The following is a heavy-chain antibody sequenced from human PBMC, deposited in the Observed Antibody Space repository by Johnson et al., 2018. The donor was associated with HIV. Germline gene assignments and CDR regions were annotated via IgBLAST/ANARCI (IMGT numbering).Heavy chain of an antibody. CDR1: GFTVSSNY. V-gene: IGHV3-53*02. J-gene: IGHJ3*02. CDR3: AIAPQKYNWDYMMAFDI. Sequence: VQLVETGGGLIQPGGSLRLSCAASGFTVSSNYMSWVRQAPGKGLEWVSVVYSGGSTYYADSVKGRFTISRDNSKNTVSLKMNSLRAEDTALYYCAIAPQKYNWDYMMAFDIWGQGTMVTVSS. D-gene: IGHD1-7*01. CDR2: VYSGGST.